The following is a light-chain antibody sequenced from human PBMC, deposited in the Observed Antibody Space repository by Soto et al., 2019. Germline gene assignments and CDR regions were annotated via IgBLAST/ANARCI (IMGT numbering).Light chain of an antibody. CDR2: ATS. V-gene: IGKV1-9*01. Sequence: DIQLTQSPSFLSASVGDRVTITCRASQDISNYLAWYQQKLGKAPKFLIYATSTVQSGVPSRFSGSGSGTEFTPTISSLQPEDFATYYCQQVNSYPLTFGGGTKVEIK. CDR1: QDISNY. CDR3: QQVNSYPLT. J-gene: IGKJ4*01.